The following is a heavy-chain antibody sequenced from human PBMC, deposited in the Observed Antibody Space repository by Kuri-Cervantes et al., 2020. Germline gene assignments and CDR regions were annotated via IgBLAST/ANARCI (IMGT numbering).Heavy chain of an antibody. Sequence: ASVKVSCKASGYTFTSYAMHWVRQAPGQRLEWMGWSNAGNGNTKYSQEFQGRVTITRDTSASTAYMELSSLRSEDTAVYYCAWGRYSGYDFDGMDVWGQGTTVTVSS. CDR1: GYTFTSYA. D-gene: IGHD5-12*01. CDR2: SNAGNGNT. V-gene: IGHV1-3*02. CDR3: AWGRYSGYDFDGMDV. J-gene: IGHJ6*02.